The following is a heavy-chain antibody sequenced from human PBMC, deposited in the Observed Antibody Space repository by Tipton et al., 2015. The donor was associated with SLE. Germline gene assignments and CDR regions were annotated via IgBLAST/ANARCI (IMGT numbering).Heavy chain of an antibody. D-gene: IGHD1-26*01. CDR3: ARVPSGQGAYHFDS. CDR1: GGSTRSSRHF. J-gene: IGHJ4*02. Sequence: TLSLTCTVSGGSTRSSRHFWGWIRQPPGKGLEWIGVLYYSGNTYYNPSLKSRVTISADTSKNHLSLKLTSVTAADTAVYYCARVPSGQGAYHFDSWGQGTLVIVS. CDR2: LYYSGNT. V-gene: IGHV4-39*02.